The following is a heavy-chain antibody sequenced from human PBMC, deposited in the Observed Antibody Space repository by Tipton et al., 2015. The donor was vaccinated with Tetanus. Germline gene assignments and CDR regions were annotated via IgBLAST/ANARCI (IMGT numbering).Heavy chain of an antibody. CDR1: GGSISSYY. D-gene: IGHD5-18*01. V-gene: IGHV4-59*01. CDR3: ARGIQLWYFHPLLGGGHAFDI. J-gene: IGHJ3*02. Sequence: TLSLTCTVSGGSISSYYWSWIRQPPGKGLEWIGYIYYSGSTNYNPSLKSRVTISVDTSKNQFSLKLSSVTAADTAVYYCARGIQLWYFHPLLGGGHAFDIWGQGTMVTVSS. CDR2: IYYSGST.